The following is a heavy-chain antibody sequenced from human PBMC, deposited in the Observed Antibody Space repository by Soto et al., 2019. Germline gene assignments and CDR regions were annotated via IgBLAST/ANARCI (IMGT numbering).Heavy chain of an antibody. J-gene: IGHJ6*02. CDR2: ISPYNGNT. V-gene: IGHV1-18*01. D-gene: IGHD5-12*01. CDR3: AREWEYSGFDDDYYHYGMDV. CDR1: GYNLTSYG. Sequence: QVQLMQSEAEVKKPEASVRVSCKASGYNLTSYGINWVRQAPGQGLEWMGWISPYNGNTNYAQKFQGRVTVTTDTSTSTAYMDLRSLRSDDTAVYYCAREWEYSGFDDDYYHYGMDVWGQGTTVTVSS.